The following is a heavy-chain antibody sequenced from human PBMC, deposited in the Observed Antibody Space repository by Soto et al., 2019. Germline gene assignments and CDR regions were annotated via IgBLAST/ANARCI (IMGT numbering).Heavy chain of an antibody. Sequence: SETLSLTCAVYGGSFSGYYWSWIRQPPGKGLEWIGEINHSGSTNYNPSLKSRVTISVDTSKNQFSLKLSSVTAADTAVYYCARGRGQSITMVRGNWFDPWGQGTLVTVSS. CDR2: INHSGST. CDR1: GGSFSGYY. D-gene: IGHD3-10*01. CDR3: ARGRGQSITMVRGNWFDP. V-gene: IGHV4-34*01. J-gene: IGHJ5*02.